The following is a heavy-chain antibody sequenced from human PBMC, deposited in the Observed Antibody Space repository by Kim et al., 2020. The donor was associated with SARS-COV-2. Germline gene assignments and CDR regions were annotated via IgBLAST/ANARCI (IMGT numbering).Heavy chain of an antibody. CDR2: ISSSSSYI. V-gene: IGHV3-21*01. D-gene: IGHD3-16*02. J-gene: IGHJ4*02. Sequence: GGSLRLSCAASGFTFSSYSMNWVRQAPGKGLEWVSSISSSSSYIYYADSVKGRFTISRDNAKNSLYLQMNSLRAGDMAVYYCALPRFGGVIAPDYWGQGTLVTVSS. CDR3: ALPRFGGVIAPDY. CDR1: GFTFSSYS.